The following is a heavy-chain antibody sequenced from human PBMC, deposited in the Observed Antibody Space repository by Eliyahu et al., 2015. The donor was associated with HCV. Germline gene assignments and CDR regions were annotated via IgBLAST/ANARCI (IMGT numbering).Heavy chain of an antibody. J-gene: IGHJ4*02. CDR2: ISSSSATI. Sequence: EVQLVESGGGLVQPGGSLRLSCAPSGFTFSSFSMNWVRQAPGKGLEWVSYISSSSATIYYADSVKGRFTISRDNAKNSLYLQMNSLRAEDTAVYYCARDNSLGQWPLGLDYWGQGTLVTVSS. D-gene: IGHD6-19*01. CDR1: GFTFSSFS. CDR3: ARDNSLGQWPLGLDY. V-gene: IGHV3-48*01.